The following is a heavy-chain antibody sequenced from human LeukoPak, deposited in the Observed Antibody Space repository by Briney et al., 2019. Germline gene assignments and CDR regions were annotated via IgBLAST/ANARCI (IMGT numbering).Heavy chain of an antibody. CDR1: GGSISSYY. CDR2: IYYSGST. CDR3: AREGSLTGYYDREAFDI. J-gene: IGHJ3*02. Sequence: SETLSLTCTVSGGSISSYYWSWIRQPPGKGLEWIGYIYYSGSTNYNPSLKSRVTISVDTSKNQFSLKLSSVTAADTAVYYCAREGSLTGYYDREAFDIWGQGTMVTVSS. V-gene: IGHV4-59*01. D-gene: IGHD3-9*01.